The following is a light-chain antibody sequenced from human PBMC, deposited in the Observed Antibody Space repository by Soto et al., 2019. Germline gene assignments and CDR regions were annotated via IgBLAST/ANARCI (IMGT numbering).Light chain of an antibody. V-gene: IGLV2-14*01. CDR3: SSYTNINTRACV. Sequence: SVLTEPASVSGSTGQSITISCTGTSGDIGSYNRVSWYQQRPGKAPKLIIYEVTDRPSGVSNRFSGSKSGNTASLTISGLQAEDEAEYYCSSYTNINTRACVFGTGTKVTVL. CDR2: EVT. CDR1: SGDIGSYNR. J-gene: IGLJ1*01.